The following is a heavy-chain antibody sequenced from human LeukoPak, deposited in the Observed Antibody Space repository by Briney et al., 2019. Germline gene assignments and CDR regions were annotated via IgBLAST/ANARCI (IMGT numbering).Heavy chain of an antibody. Sequence: GGSLRLSCAASGFTFSNSWMHWVCQAPEKWLEWVADIKCDGSEKCSVDSVKGRLTISRDNAKNSLYLQVNSLRAEDMTVYYCVRGVGSSTSCYVRAFDIWGQGTMVTVSS. D-gene: IGHD2-2*01. V-gene: IGHV3-52*01. CDR3: VRGVGSSTSCYVRAFDI. CDR1: GFTFSNSW. J-gene: IGHJ3*02. CDR2: IKCDGSEK.